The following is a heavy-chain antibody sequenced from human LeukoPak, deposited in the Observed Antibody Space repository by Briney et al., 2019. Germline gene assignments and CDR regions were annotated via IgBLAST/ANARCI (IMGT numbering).Heavy chain of an antibody. D-gene: IGHD3-3*01. V-gene: IGHV4-34*01. CDR1: GGSFSGYY. Sequence: SETLSLTCAVYGGSFSGYYWSWIRQPPGKGLEWIGEINHSGSTNYXPSLKXXVTISVDTSKNQFSLKLSSVTAADTAVYYCASLFGGSHDYWGQGTLVTVSS. CDR3: ASLFGGSHDY. J-gene: IGHJ4*02. CDR2: INHSGST.